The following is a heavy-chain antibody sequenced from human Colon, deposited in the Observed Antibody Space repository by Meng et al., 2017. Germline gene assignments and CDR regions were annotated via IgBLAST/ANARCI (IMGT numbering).Heavy chain of an antibody. V-gene: IGHV4-4*02. CDR1: GASISGDNW. CDR3: ARRNSNNWFDP. J-gene: IGHJ5*02. Sequence: QVQLQESGPGLVKPSGTLSPPCAVSGASISGDNWGSWVRQTPGKGLEWLGEIFHSGTSNYNPSLKSRVTISVDKSKNQFSLRLSSVTAADTAVYYCARRNSNNWFDPWGQGILVTVSS. CDR2: IFHSGTS. D-gene: IGHD2/OR15-2a*01.